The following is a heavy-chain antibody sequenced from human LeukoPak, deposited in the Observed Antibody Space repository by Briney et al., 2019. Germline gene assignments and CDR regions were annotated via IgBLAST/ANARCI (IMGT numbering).Heavy chain of an antibody. V-gene: IGHV3-7*01. J-gene: IGHJ4*01. CDR3: ARDGTAPGLYFDL. CDR2: IRQDGGEK. D-gene: IGHD6-13*01. Sequence: GGSLRLSCAVSGFTFTDYWMNWVRKAPGKGLEWVASIRQDGGEKSYVDSVKGRFTISRDNTKNSLYLQMSSLWAEDTAVYYCARDGTAPGLYFDLWGRGTLVTVSS. CDR1: GFTFTDYW.